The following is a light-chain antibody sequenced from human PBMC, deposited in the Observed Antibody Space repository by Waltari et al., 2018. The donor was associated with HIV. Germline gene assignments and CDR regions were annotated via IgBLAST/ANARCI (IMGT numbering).Light chain of an antibody. CDR2: AAF. J-gene: IGKJ2*02. CDR1: QGIGTH. Sequence: DIQLTPSPSFLSASVRARVPLTCRASQGIGTHLAWYQQKPGKAPKLLIYAAFTLQSGVPSRFSGSGSGTDFTLTISSLQPEDFATYYCQQVNSSPCTFGQGTKLEIK. V-gene: IGKV1-9*01. CDR3: QQVNSSPCT.